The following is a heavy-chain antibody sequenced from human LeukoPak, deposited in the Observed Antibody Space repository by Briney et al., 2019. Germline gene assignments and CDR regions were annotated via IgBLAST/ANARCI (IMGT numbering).Heavy chain of an antibody. CDR1: GGSINSYY. CDR3: ARIGSWYLDWFDP. V-gene: IGHV4-59*01. Sequence: PSETLPLTCTVSGGSINSYYWSWIRQPPGKGLEWIGSIYYSGSTNYNPSLKSRVTISVDTSKNQFSLKLSSVTAADTAVYYCARIGSWYLDWFDPWGQGTLVTVSS. D-gene: IGHD6-13*01. CDR2: IYYSGST. J-gene: IGHJ5*02.